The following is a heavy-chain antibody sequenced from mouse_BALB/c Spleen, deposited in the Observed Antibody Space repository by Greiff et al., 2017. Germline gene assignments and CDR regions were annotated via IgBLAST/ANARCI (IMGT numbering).Heavy chain of an antibody. CDR3: ARHLLDYFDY. CDR2: ISSGGGST. D-gene: IGHD2-1*01. V-gene: IGHV5-12-1*01. J-gene: IGHJ2*01. Sequence: EVKLVESGGGLVKPGGSLKLSCAASGFAFSSYDMSWVRQTPEKGLEWVAYISSGGGSTYYPDTVKGRFTISRDNAKNTLYLQMSSLKSEDTAMYYCARHLLDYFDYWGQGTTLTVSS. CDR1: GFAFSSYD.